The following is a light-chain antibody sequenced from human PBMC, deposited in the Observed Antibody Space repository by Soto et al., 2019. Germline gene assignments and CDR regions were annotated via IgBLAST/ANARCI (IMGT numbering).Light chain of an antibody. CDR3: QQRGNWPPTWT. Sequence: LVLTQSPATLSVSPGESATLXXRASQSIGYYLAWYQEKPGQAPRLLXXDASIRATGIPARFSGSWSGTDFTLTINGLEPEDSAVYYCQQRGNWPPTWTFGQGTKVDI. CDR2: DAS. CDR1: QSIGYY. J-gene: IGKJ1*01. V-gene: IGKV3-11*01.